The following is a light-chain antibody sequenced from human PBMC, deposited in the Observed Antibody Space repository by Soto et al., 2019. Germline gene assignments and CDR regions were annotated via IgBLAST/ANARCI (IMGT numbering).Light chain of an antibody. J-gene: IGKJ2*02. Sequence: DIVMTQSPLSLPVTPGEPASISCRSSQSLLHSNGYNYLDWYLQTPGQSPQLLIYLGSNRASGVPDRFSGSGSGTDFTLKISRVEAEDVGVYYCLQALQTPSTFGQGTKLEIK. CDR2: LGS. CDR3: LQALQTPST. V-gene: IGKV2-28*01. CDR1: QSLLHSNGYNY.